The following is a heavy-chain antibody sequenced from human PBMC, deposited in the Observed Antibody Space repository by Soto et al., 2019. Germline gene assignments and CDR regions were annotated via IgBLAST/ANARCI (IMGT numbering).Heavy chain of an antibody. Sequence: QVQMVQSGAEVKKPGASVKVSCKASGYTFTSYYMHWVRQAPGQGLEWMGLINPTGGRTTYAQKFQGRVTMTRDTPTSTVYMELSSLRFEDTAVYYCARDGDFWRWDYWGQGTQVTVSS. CDR2: INPTGGRT. J-gene: IGHJ4*02. D-gene: IGHD3-3*01. CDR3: ARDGDFWRWDY. CDR1: GYTFTSYY. V-gene: IGHV1-46*01.